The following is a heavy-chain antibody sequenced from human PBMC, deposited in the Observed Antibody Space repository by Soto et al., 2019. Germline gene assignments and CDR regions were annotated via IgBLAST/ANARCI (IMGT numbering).Heavy chain of an antibody. D-gene: IGHD5-18*01. Sequence: LRLSCAASGFTFSSYEMNWVRQAPGKGLEWVSYISSSGSTIYYADSVKGRFTVSRDNAKNSLYLQMNSLRAEDTAVYYCARTRGYSYGYYYGMDVWGQGTTVTVSS. CDR3: ARTRGYSYGYYYGMDV. V-gene: IGHV3-48*03. J-gene: IGHJ6*02. CDR1: GFTFSSYE. CDR2: ISSSGSTI.